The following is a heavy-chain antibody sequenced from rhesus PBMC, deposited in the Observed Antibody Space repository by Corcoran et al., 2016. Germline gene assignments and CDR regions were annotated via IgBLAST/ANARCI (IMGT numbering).Heavy chain of an antibody. D-gene: IGHD6S26*01. J-gene: IGHJ4*01. CDR3: ARAAGYSSGWSTYDY. V-gene: IGHV3-54*02. CDR1: GFTFSSYG. Sequence: EVQLVESGGGLVQPGGSLRLSCAASGFTFSSYGMHWVRQAPGKGLDRVSVISDDGSKKYYADSLKDRFTISRDNSKNMLDLQMNNLKLEDTAVYYCARAAGYSSGWSTYDYWGQGVLVTVSS. CDR2: ISDDGSKK.